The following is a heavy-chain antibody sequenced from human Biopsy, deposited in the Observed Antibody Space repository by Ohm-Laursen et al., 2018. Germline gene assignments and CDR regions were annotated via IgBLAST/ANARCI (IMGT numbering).Heavy chain of an antibody. V-gene: IGHV3-23*01. D-gene: IGHD3-9*01. CDR3: AKVSPTILSSFDY. Sequence: SLRLSCAASGFTFSTYAMSWVRQAPGKGLEWVSSITSSGASTDFADSVKGRFTISRDNSKNTLYLQMNSLRAEDTAVYYCAKVSPTILSSFDYWGQGTLVTVFS. CDR2: ITSSGAST. CDR1: GFTFSTYA. J-gene: IGHJ4*02.